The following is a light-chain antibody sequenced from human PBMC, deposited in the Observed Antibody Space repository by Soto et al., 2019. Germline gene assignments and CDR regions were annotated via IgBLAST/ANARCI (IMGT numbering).Light chain of an antibody. CDR3: QHYNSYSEP. J-gene: IGKJ1*01. Sequence: DIQMTQSPSTLSGSVGDRVTITCRASQTISSWLAWYQQKPGKAPKLLIYKASTLKSGVPYRFRGSGTEEEFHFHHNRPQAEDFATYVWQHYNSYSEPFGQGTKVDIK. CDR2: KAS. V-gene: IGKV1-5*03. CDR1: QTISSW.